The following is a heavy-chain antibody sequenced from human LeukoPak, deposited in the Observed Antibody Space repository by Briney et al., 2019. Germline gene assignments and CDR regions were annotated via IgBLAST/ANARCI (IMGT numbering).Heavy chain of an antibody. V-gene: IGHV1-2*02. J-gene: IGHJ4*02. Sequence: ASVKVSCKASGYTFTAYYMHWVRQAPGQGPEWMGWINPNTGDTKYAQKFQGRVTMTRDTTISTAYLELSRLTSYYTAVYYCASYPRYVSTPPFDYWGQGTLVTVSS. CDR2: INPNTGDT. CDR3: ASYPRYVSTPPFDY. D-gene: IGHD2-15*01. CDR1: GYTFTAYY.